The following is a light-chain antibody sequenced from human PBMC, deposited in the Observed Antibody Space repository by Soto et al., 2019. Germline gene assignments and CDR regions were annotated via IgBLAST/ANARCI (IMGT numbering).Light chain of an antibody. V-gene: IGKV3-15*01. Sequence: EIVMTQSPAPLSGSPGEIATLSCRASQRVSSNLAWYQQKPGQPPSLLIYGASTRATGIPARFSGSGSGTEFTLTISSLQSEDFAVYYCQQYNSWPRGTFGQGTKVEI. J-gene: IGKJ1*01. CDR1: QRVSSN. CDR2: GAS. CDR3: QQYNSWPRGT.